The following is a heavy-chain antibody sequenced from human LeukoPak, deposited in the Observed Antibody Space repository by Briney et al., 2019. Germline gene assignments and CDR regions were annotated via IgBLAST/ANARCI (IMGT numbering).Heavy chain of an antibody. CDR3: ARALSGSYRDYYYYFGMDV. J-gene: IGHJ6*02. CDR2: INHSGST. D-gene: IGHD1-26*01. Sequence: SETLSLTCAVYGGSFSGYYWSWIRQPPGKGLEWIGEINHSGSTNYNPYLKSRVTISVDTSKNQCSLKLSSVTAADTAVYYCARALSGSYRDYYYYFGMDVWGQGATVTVSS. V-gene: IGHV4-34*01. CDR1: GGSFSGYY.